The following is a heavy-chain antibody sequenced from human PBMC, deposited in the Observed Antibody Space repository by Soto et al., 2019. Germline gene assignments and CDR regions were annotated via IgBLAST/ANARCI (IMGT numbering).Heavy chain of an antibody. CDR3: ARLSGAGLRDYYYGMDV. Sequence: TSETLSLTCTVSGGSISSSSYYWGWIRQPPGKGLEWIGSIYYSGSTYYNPSLKSRVTISVDTSKNQFSLKLSSVTAADTAVYYCARLSGAGLRDYYYGMDVWSQGTTVTVSS. J-gene: IGHJ6*02. CDR2: IYYSGST. V-gene: IGHV4-39*01. CDR1: GGSISSSSYY. D-gene: IGHD5-12*01.